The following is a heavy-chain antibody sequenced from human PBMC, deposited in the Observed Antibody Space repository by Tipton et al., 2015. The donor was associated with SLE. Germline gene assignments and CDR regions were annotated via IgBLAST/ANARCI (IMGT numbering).Heavy chain of an antibody. CDR3: VGELLPYYYGMDV. CDR1: GFIFDDFA. V-gene: IGHV3-9*01. CDR2: ISSSADKT. D-gene: IGHD1-7*01. J-gene: IGHJ6*02. Sequence: RSLRLSCKASGFIFDDFAMHWVRQGPGKGLEWVSSISSSADKTGYADSLESRFTISRDNRKNSLFLQMYSLRAEDTAMYYCVGELLPYYYGMDVWGQGTTVTVSS.